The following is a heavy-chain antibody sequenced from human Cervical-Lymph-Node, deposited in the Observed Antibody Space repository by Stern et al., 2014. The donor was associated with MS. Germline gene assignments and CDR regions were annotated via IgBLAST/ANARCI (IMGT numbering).Heavy chain of an antibody. V-gene: IGHV2-5*02. CDR1: GFSLTTSGVS. D-gene: IGHD1-1*01. Sequence: ESGPTLVKPKQTLTLTCTFSGFSLTTSGVSVGWIRQPPGKALEWLALIYWDDEKRYSPSLRSRLTITKDTSKNQVVLTMINLDPVDTATYYCAHRPMESLGRPFDYWGQGVLVTVSS. J-gene: IGHJ4*02. CDR2: IYWDDEK. CDR3: AHRPMESLGRPFDY.